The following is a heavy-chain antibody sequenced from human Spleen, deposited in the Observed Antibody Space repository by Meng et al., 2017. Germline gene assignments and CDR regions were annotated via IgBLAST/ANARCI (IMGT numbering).Heavy chain of an antibody. CDR1: GFTVSSNH. V-gene: IGHV3-7*01. CDR3: ASLYSSSWFPYYFDY. D-gene: IGHD6-13*01. Sequence: GESLKIPCAASGFTVSSNHMSWVRQAPRKGMEGVANKKQDGSEKYYVDSVKGRITISRDNAKNSLYLQMNSLSAEDTAVYYCASLYSSSWFPYYFDYWGQGTLVTVSS. CDR2: KKQDGSEK. J-gene: IGHJ4*02.